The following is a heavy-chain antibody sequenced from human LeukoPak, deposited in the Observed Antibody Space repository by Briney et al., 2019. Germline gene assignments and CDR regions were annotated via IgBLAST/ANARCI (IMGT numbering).Heavy chain of an antibody. D-gene: IGHD2-2*01. Sequence: SQTLSLTCAVSGGSISSGGYSWSWIRQPPGKGREWIGYIYHSGSTYYNPSLKSRVTISVDRSKNQFSLKLSSVTAADTSVYYCASSEYCSSTSCSDYFDYWGQGTLVTVSS. CDR1: GGSISSGGYS. CDR2: IYHSGST. V-gene: IGHV4-30-2*01. CDR3: ASSEYCSSTSCSDYFDY. J-gene: IGHJ4*02.